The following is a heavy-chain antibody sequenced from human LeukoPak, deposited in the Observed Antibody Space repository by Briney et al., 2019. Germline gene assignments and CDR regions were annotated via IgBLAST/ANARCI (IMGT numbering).Heavy chain of an antibody. Sequence: SETLSLTCTVSGGSISSYYWSWIRQPAGKGLEWIGRIYTSGSTNYNPSLKSRVTMSVDTSKNQFSLKLSSVTAADTAVYYCARGNPLLVWFGELADASDIWGQGTMVTVSS. CDR3: ARGNPLLVWFGELADASDI. D-gene: IGHD3-10*01. CDR1: GGSISSYY. CDR2: IYTSGST. V-gene: IGHV4-4*07. J-gene: IGHJ3*02.